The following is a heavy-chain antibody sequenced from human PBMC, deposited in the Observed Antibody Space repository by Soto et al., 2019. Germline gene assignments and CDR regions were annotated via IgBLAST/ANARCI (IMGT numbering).Heavy chain of an antibody. J-gene: IGHJ4*02. CDR2: ISSSSSYI. CDR1: GFTFSSYS. D-gene: IGHD3-10*01. Sequence: EVQLVESGGGLVKPGGSLRLSCAASGFTFSSYSMNWVRQAPGKGLEWVSSISSSSSYIYYADSVKGRFTISRDNAKNSLYLQMNSLRAEDTAVYYCAREGRFMGGWFGDLSPSHHCFDYWGQGTLVTVSS. V-gene: IGHV3-21*01. CDR3: AREGRFMGGWFGDLSPSHHCFDY.